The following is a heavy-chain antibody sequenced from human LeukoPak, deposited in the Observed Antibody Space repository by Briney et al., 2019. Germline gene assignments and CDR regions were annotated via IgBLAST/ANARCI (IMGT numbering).Heavy chain of an antibody. V-gene: IGHV5-51*01. D-gene: IGHD1-26*01. Sequence: PGESLKISCKGSVSRCTNYWIGWVRQMPGKGLEWMGIIYPGDSHTRYSPSFQGQVTISADKSISTAYLQWSSLKASDTAMYFCARGRVGPTTGAFDIWGQGTMVTISS. J-gene: IGHJ3*02. CDR2: IYPGDSHT. CDR1: VSRCTNYW. CDR3: ARGRVGPTTGAFDI.